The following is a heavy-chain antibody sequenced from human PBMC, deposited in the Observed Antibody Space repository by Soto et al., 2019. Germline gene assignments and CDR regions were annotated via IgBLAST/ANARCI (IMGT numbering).Heavy chain of an antibody. CDR2: INEDGSTI. Sequence: EVQLVESGGGLVQPGGSLRLSCAASGFTFSSYWMHWVRQAPGKGLVWVSRINEDGSTINYADSVKGRFTISRDNAKKTLYMEMNSLGAEDGVVYYCTRYMGGRGGYWGQGTLVTVSS. CDR1: GFTFSSYW. V-gene: IGHV3-74*01. CDR3: TRYMGGRGGY. D-gene: IGHD3-16*01. J-gene: IGHJ4*02.